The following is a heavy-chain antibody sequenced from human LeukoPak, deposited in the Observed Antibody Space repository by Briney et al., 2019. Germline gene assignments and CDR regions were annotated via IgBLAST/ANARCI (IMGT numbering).Heavy chain of an antibody. Sequence: SETLSLTCTVSGASFSSSTYYWAWILQPPGKGLEWIGSISYGGSTYYNPSLKSRVTMSVDTSKNQFSLNLSSVTAADTAVYYCARHAGGIAASGTRPFDYWGQGTLLTVSS. CDR3: ARHAGGIAASGTRPFDY. V-gene: IGHV4-39*01. D-gene: IGHD6-13*01. CDR1: GASFSSSTYY. J-gene: IGHJ4*02. CDR2: ISYGGST.